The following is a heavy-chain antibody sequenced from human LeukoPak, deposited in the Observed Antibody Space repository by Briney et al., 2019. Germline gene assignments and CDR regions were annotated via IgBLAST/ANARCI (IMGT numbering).Heavy chain of an antibody. CDR1: GFTVSSNY. V-gene: IGHV3-30*02. Sequence: GGSLRLSCVSSGFTVSSNYMTWVRQPPGKGLEWVAFIRSDGTNEYHTDSVRGRFTISRDNSKNTLYLQMNSLRTEDTAVYHCARDFRATVVTAGPDYWGQGTLVTVSS. CDR3: ARDFRATVVTAGPDY. CDR2: IRSDGTNE. D-gene: IGHD4-23*01. J-gene: IGHJ4*02.